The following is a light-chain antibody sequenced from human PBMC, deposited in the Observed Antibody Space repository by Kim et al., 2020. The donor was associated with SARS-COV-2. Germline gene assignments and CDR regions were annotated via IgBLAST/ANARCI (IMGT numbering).Light chain of an antibody. V-gene: IGLV3-1*01. CDR3: QAWDRGTAVG. CDR2: QDI. CDR1: ELGDKY. J-gene: IGLJ2*01. Sequence: SYELTQPPSVSVSPGQTASITCSGDELGDKYVFWYQQKPGQSPVLVIYQDIKRPSGIPERFSASNFGNTATLTISGTQATDEADYYCQAWDRGTAVGFG.